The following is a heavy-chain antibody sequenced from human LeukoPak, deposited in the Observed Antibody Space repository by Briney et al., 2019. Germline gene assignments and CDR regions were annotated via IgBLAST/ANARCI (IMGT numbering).Heavy chain of an antibody. J-gene: IGHJ3*02. D-gene: IGHD2-2*02. CDR2: IYHSGST. CDR3: ARAPGYCSSTSCYRLDAFDI. CDR1: GGSISSSSYY. Sequence: SETLSLTCTVSGGSISSSSYYWGWIRQPPGKGLEWIGYIYHSGSTYYNPSLKSRVTISVDRSKNQFSLKLSSVTAADTAVYYCARAPGYCSSTSCYRLDAFDIWGQGTMVTVSS. V-gene: IGHV4-39*07.